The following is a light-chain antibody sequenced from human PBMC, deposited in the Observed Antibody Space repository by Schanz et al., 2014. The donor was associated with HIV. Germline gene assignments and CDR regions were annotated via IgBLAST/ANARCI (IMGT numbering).Light chain of an antibody. V-gene: IGLV2-14*02. J-gene: IGLJ2*01. CDR3: AAWDDSLNGVV. CDR2: EVT. CDR1: SSDVGSYNL. Sequence: QSALTQPASVSGSPGQSITISCTGTSSDVGSYNLVSWYQQYPGKAPRVMIYEVTRRPSGVPDRFSGSKSGNTASLTVSGLQAEDEADYYCAAWDDSLNGVVFGGGTKLTVL.